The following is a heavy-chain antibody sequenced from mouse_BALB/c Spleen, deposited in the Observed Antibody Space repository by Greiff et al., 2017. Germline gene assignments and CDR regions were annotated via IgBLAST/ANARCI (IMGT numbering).Heavy chain of an antibody. D-gene: IGHD2-2*01. CDR3: ARSRRDGYDGTFDY. CDR2: INPSSGYT. J-gene: IGHJ2*01. Sequence: LQESGAELARPGASVKLSCKASGYTFTSYTMHWVKQRPGQGLEWIGYINPSSGYTNYNQKFKDKATLTADKSSSTAYMQLSSLTSEDSAVYYCARSRRDGYDGTFDYWGQGTTLTVSS. CDR1: GYTFTSYT. V-gene: IGHV1-4*01.